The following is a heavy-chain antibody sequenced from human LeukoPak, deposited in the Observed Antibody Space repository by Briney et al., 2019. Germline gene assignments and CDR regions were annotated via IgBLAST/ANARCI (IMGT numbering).Heavy chain of an antibody. CDR3: ARVGTTTVTTWIGYYYYYMDV. J-gene: IGHJ6*03. CDR1: GYTFTSYA. CDR2: INTNTGNP. D-gene: IGHD4-17*01. Sequence: ASVKVSCKASGYTFTSYAMNWVRQAPGQGLEWMGWINTNTGNPTYAQGFTGRFVFSLDTSVSTAYPQISSLKAEDTAVYYCARVGTTTVTTWIGYYYYYMDVWGKGTTVTVSS. V-gene: IGHV7-4-1*02.